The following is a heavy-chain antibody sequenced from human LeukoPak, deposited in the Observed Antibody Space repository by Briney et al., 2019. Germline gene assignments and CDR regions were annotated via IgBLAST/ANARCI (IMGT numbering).Heavy chain of an antibody. J-gene: IGHJ4*02. Sequence: ASVNVSCKASGYTFTSYYMHWVRQAPGQGREGMGIINPSGGSTSYAQKFQGRVTMTRDTSTSTVYMELSSLRSEDTAVYYCARDRDYYDSSGYHFDYWGQGTLVTVSS. D-gene: IGHD3-22*01. V-gene: IGHV1-46*01. CDR1: GYTFTSYY. CDR3: ARDRDYYDSSGYHFDY. CDR2: INPSGGST.